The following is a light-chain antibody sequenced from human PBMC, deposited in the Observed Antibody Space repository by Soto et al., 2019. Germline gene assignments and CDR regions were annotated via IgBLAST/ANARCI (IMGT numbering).Light chain of an antibody. J-gene: IGKJ1*01. CDR3: QQYNDWPPT. V-gene: IGKV3-15*01. Sequence: EVVMTQSPATLSVSPGERVTLSCRASQSISSNLAWYQLKAGQTPRLLVDGASTRATGFPGKFSGSGSGTEFTLTISDLQSEDFAVYFCQQYNDWPPTFGQGTKVEIK. CDR2: GAS. CDR1: QSISSN.